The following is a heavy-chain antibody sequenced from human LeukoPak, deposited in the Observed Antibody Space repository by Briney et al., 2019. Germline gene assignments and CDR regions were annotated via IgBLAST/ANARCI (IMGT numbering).Heavy chain of an antibody. V-gene: IGHV1-18*01. J-gene: IGHJ6*03. CDR2: TSAYNGNT. CDR1: GYTFTSYG. CDR3: ASSPKSFTYYDFWSGHPAYYYYMDV. D-gene: IGHD3-3*01. Sequence: EASVKVSCKASGYTFTSYGISWVRQAPGQGLEWMGWTSAYNGNTNYAQKLQGRVTMTTDTSTSTAYMELRSLRSDDTAVYYCASSPKSFTYYDFWSGHPAYYYYMDVWGKGTTVTVSS.